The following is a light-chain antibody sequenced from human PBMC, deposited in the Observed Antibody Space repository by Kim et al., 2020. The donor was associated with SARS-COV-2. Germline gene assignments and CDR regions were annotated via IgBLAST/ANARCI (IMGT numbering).Light chain of an antibody. Sequence: DIHMTQSPSSLSASVGDRATITCRASQTMTNYLNWYQQKPGKAPRLLIYSVSKLQTGVPSRFSGGGSGTEFTLTISGLQPEDFTTYFCQQSYSYPYSLGKGTKLEIK. CDR3: QQSYSYPYS. J-gene: IGKJ2*03. V-gene: IGKV1-39*01. CDR2: SVS. CDR1: QTMTNY.